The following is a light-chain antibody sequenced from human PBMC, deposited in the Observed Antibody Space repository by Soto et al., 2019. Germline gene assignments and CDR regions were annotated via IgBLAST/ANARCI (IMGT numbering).Light chain of an antibody. V-gene: IGKV4-1*01. CDR2: WAY. CDR1: QSVLYSSNNKNY. CDR3: QQYYSTPRT. J-gene: IGKJ1*01. Sequence: DIVMTQSPESLAVSLGERATINCKSSQSVLYSSNNKNYVAWYQQKPGQPPKLLIYWAYTRESGIPDRFSGSGSGTDFTLTISSLQAKDVAVYYCQQYYSTPRTFGQGTKVESK.